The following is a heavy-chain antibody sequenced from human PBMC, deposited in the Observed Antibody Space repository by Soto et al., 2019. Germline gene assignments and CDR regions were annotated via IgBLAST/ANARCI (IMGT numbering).Heavy chain of an antibody. J-gene: IGHJ6*02. CDR1: GLDFSSEV. CDR3: AKVGPSYYYGMDV. D-gene: IGHD1-26*01. V-gene: IGHV3-23*01. Sequence: GESLKISCAASGLDFSSEVMCWVRQAPGKGLEWVSSISGSGRTIYHADFMRGRFAISRDNSKNSLYLRLNNLRVDDTAVYYCAKVGPSYYYGMDVWGQGTTVTVSS. CDR2: ISGSGRTI.